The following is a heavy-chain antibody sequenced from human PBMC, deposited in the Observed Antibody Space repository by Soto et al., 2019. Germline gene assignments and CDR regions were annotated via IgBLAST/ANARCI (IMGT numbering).Heavy chain of an antibody. CDR1: GFTFSSYG. Sequence: QVQLVESGGGVVQPGRSLRLSCAASGFTFSSYGMHWVRQAPGKGLEWVAVISYDGSNKYYADSVKGRFTISRDNSKNTLYLQMNSLRAEDTAVYYCAKDLKYFDWLCLFDYWGQGTLDTVSS. CDR3: AKDLKYFDWLCLFDY. V-gene: IGHV3-30*18. D-gene: IGHD3-9*01. CDR2: ISYDGSNK. J-gene: IGHJ4*02.